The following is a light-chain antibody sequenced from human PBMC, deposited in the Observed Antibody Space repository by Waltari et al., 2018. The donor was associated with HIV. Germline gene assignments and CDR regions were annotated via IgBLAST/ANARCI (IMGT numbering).Light chain of an antibody. CDR3: QQRSNGLWT. Sequence: VLPHSPATLSLSPGERATLSCRASQSVYNYFTWYQQKPGQAPRLLIYDASSRATGVPPRFSGSGSGTDFTLTITSLEPEDFAVYYCQQRSNGLWTFGQGTKVEVK. CDR2: DAS. CDR1: QSVYNY. J-gene: IGKJ1*01. V-gene: IGKV3-11*01.